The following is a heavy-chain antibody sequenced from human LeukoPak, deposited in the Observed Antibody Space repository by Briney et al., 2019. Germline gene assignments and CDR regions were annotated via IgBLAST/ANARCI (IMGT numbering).Heavy chain of an antibody. D-gene: IGHD5/OR15-5a*01. CDR1: GDSIDPYS. J-gene: IGHJ1*01. V-gene: IGHV4-59*08. CDR2: ISHIGTI. CDR3: ARHQGSTVFNY. Sequence: SETLSLTCTISGDSIDPYSWSWIRQPPGKGLEWIGYISHIGTIKYNTSLMSCVSMGLDKPNNEFSLSLRSVTATDTALYFCARHQGSTVFNYWGRGVPVIVSS.